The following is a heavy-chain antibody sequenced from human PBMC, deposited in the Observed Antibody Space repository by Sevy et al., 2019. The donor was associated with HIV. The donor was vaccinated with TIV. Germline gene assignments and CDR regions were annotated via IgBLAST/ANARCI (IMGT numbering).Heavy chain of an antibody. D-gene: IGHD2-2*02. CDR3: AREYCSSTSCYTNYYGMDV. CDR2: TYYRSKWYN. CDR1: GDSVSSNSAA. V-gene: IGHV6-1*01. J-gene: IGHJ6*02. Sequence: LLTQSQTLSLTCAISGDSVSSNSAAWNWIRQSPSRGLEWLGRTYYRSKWYNDYAVSVKSRITINPDTSKNQFSLQLNSVTPEDTAVYYCAREYCSSTSCYTNYYGMDVWGQGTTVTVSS.